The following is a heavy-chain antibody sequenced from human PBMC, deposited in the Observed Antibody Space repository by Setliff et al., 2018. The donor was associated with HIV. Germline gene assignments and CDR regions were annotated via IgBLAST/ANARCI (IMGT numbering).Heavy chain of an antibody. CDR3: ARDHCSSSGCYEYSYYGMDV. CDR2: IKYDGSEK. D-gene: IGHD2-2*01. CDR1: GFTFSSYC. Sequence: GGSLRLSCAASGFTFSSYCMSWVRQAPGKGLEWVANIKYDGSEKYYVGSVKGRFTISRDNAKNSLYLQMNSLRAEDTAVYYCARDHCSSSGCYEYSYYGMDVWGQGTTVTVSS. J-gene: IGHJ6*02. V-gene: IGHV3-7*01.